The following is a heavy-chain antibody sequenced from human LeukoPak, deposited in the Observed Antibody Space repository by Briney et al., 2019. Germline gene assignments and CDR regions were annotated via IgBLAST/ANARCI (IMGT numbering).Heavy chain of an antibody. CDR3: ARVSYYDSSGYYARGAFDI. J-gene: IGHJ3*02. CDR2: SNAGNGNT. V-gene: IGHV1-3*01. D-gene: IGHD3-22*01. Sequence: ASVKVSCKASGYTFTSYAMHWVRQAPGQRLEWMGWSNAGNGNTKYSQKFQGRVTITRDTSASTAYMGLSSLRSEDTAVYYCARVSYYDSSGYYARGAFDIWGQGTMVTVSS. CDR1: GYTFTSYA.